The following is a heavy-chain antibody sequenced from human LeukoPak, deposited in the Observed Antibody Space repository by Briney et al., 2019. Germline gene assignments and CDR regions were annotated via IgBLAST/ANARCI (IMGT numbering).Heavy chain of an antibody. CDR1: GYTFTSYG. Sequence: GASVKVSCKASGYTFTSYGISWVRQAPGQGLEWMGWISAYNGNTNYAQKLQGRVTMTTDTSTSTAYMELRSLRSDDTAVYYCARAEPHYYGSGSFGDYYYYYGMDVWGQGTTVTVSS. V-gene: IGHV1-18*01. CDR2: ISAYNGNT. CDR3: ARAEPHYYGSGSFGDYYYYYGMDV. J-gene: IGHJ6*02. D-gene: IGHD3-10*01.